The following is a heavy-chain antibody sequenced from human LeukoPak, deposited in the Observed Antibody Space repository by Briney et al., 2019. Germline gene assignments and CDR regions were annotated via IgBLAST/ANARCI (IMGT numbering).Heavy chain of an antibody. CDR3: AKNGKDSYDMFFDY. V-gene: IGHV3-23*01. CDR2: LGDNDGRT. D-gene: IGHD3-9*01. Sequence: PGGSLRLSCAASGFTFSNYAMNWVRQAPGKGLEWVSALGDNDGRTFYADSVKGRFAISRDNSKNTLYLQMNSLRAEDTAIYYCAKNGKDSYDMFFDYWGQGTLVTVSS. CDR1: GFTFSNYA. J-gene: IGHJ4*02.